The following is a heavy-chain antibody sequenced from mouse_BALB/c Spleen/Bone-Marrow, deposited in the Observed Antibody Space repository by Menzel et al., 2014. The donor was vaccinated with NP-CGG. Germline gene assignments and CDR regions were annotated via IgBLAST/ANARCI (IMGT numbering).Heavy chain of an antibody. D-gene: IGHD2-1*01. CDR2: ISSGGGST. CDR3: ARHGGNYVYYAMDY. V-gene: IGHV5-12-1*01. CDR1: GFAFSSYD. J-gene: IGHJ4*01. Sequence: QLMESGGGLGQPGGSLKLSCAASGFAFSSYDMSWVRQTPEKRLEWVAYISSGGGSTYYPDTVKGRFTISRDNAKNTLYLQMSSLKSEDTAMYYCARHGGNYVYYAMDYWGQGPSGTAPS.